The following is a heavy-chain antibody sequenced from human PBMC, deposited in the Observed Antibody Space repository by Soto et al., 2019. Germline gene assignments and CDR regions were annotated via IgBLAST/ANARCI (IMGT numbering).Heavy chain of an antibody. CDR3: ASGSSTSCNKRNWFDP. CDR1: GGTFSSYA. Sequence: SVKVSCKASGGTFSSYAISWVRQAPGQGLEWMGGIIPIFGTANYAQKFQGRVTITADESTSTAYMELSSLRSEDTAVYYCASGSSTSCNKRNWFDPWGQGTLVTVSS. CDR2: IIPIFGTA. J-gene: IGHJ5*02. V-gene: IGHV1-69*13. D-gene: IGHD2-2*02.